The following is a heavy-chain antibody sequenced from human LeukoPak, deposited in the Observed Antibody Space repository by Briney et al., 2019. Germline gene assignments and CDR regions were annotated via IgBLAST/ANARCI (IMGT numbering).Heavy chain of an antibody. CDR1: GFSFSDYW. Sequence: GGSLRLPCAASGFSFSDYWMSWVRQAPGKGLEWVANIKKHGSEKHYVDSVKGRFTISRDNSKNTLYLQMNSLRAEDTAVYYCAKTLPVFYGSGSYYKNPIDYWGQGTLVTVSS. J-gene: IGHJ4*02. CDR3: AKTLPVFYGSGSYYKNPIDY. V-gene: IGHV3-7*03. D-gene: IGHD3-10*01. CDR2: IKKHGSEK.